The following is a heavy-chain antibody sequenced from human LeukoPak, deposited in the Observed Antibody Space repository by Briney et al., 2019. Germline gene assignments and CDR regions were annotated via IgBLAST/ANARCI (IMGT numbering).Heavy chain of an antibody. CDR2: ISGSGGGT. CDR1: GFTFSSYA. CDR3: AKDTWQFAPDYYYYMDV. V-gene: IGHV3-23*01. J-gene: IGHJ6*03. D-gene: IGHD2-21*01. Sequence: HSGGSLRLSCAASGFTFSSYAMSWVRQAPGKGLEWVSAISGSGGGTYYADSVKGRFTISRDNSKNTLYLQMNSLRAEDTALYYCAKDTWQFAPDYYYYMDVWGKGTTVTVSS.